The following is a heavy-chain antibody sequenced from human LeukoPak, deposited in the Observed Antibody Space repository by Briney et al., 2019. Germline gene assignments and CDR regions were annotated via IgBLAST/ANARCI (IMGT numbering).Heavy chain of an antibody. J-gene: IGHJ5*02. V-gene: IGHV4-4*07. CDR3: ARYAITAAGRFDP. CDR1: GGSISSYY. D-gene: IGHD6-13*01. CDR2: IYTSGSN. Sequence: SETLSLTCTVSGGSISSYYRSWIRQPAGKGLEWIGRIYTSGSNNYNPSLKSRVTMSVDTSKNQFSLKLSSVTAADTAVYYCARYAITAAGRFDPWGQGTLVTVSS.